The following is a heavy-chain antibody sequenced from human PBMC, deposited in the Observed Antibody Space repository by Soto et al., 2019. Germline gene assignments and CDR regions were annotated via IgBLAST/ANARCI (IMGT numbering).Heavy chain of an antibody. CDR1: GYSFTSYW. CDR3: ARLPFVNWGPGAYAFDI. D-gene: IGHD7-27*01. V-gene: IGHV5-51*01. CDR2: IYPGDSDT. J-gene: IGHJ3*02. Sequence: GESLKISCKGSGYSFTSYWIGWVRQMPGKGLEWMGIIYPGDSDTRYSPSFQGQVTISADKSISTAYLQWSSLKASDTAMYYCARLPFVNWGPGAYAFDIWGQGTMVTVSS.